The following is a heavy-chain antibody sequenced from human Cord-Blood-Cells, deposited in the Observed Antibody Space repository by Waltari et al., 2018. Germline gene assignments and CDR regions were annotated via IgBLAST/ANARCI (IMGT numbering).Heavy chain of an antibody. CDR2: IFSNDEK. CDR1: GFSLSTARMG. D-gene: IGHD6-6*01. J-gene: IGHJ3*02. CDR3: ARILRSRRAARLGSFDI. Sequence: QGTLKEAGPVLVKPTETLTLTSTVSGFSLSTARMGVSWIRPPPGKALEWLADIFSNDEKSYSTSLKSRPTITKDTSKIQVALTMTNMHPVDTATYYCARILRSRRAARLGSFDIWGQGTMVTVSS. V-gene: IGHV2-26*01.